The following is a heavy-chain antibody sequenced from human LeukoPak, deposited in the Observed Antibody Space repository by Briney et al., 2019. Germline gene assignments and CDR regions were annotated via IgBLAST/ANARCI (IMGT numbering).Heavy chain of an antibody. V-gene: IGHV1-18*01. D-gene: IGHD6-13*01. CDR3: AGARAGYSSSWYGINYFDY. Sequence: ASVKVSCKASGYTFTSYGISWVRQAPGQGLEWMGWISAYNGSTNYAQKLQGRVTMATDTSTSTAYMELRSLRSDDTAVYYCAGARAGYSSSWYGINYFDYWGQGTLVTVSS. CDR2: ISAYNGST. CDR1: GYTFTSYG. J-gene: IGHJ4*02.